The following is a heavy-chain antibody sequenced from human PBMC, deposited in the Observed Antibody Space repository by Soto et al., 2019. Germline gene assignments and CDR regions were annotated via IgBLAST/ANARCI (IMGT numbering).Heavy chain of an antibody. V-gene: IGHV4-30-4*01. CDR1: GGSVRSDDYF. Sequence: QVQLQESGPGLVKPSQTLSLRCSVSGGSVRSDDYFWSWIRQPPGKALEWMGYISHSGTAYYNPSLKRRLAMSIETSKKHFSLSLRSLTAADTATYYCARGHYDVLTGYYVRYFDYWGRGTRVTVSS. CDR3: ARGHYDVLTGYYVRYFDY. J-gene: IGHJ4*02. CDR2: ISHSGTA. D-gene: IGHD3-9*01.